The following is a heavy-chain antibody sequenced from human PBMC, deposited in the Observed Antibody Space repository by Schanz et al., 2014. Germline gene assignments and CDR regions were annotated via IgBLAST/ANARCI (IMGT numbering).Heavy chain of an antibody. V-gene: IGHV3-23*01. CDR2: IGGSGDST. CDR1: GFTFSNHA. D-gene: IGHD6-19*01. J-gene: IGHJ4*02. Sequence: EVHLLESGGGLVQPGGSLRLSCAASGFTFSNHALSWVRQAPGKGLEWVSGIGGSGDSTHYADSVKGRFIISRDNFKNTLFLQMNSLRAEDTAAYYCAKAGSGWSTAGYYYWGQGTLVAVSS. CDR3: AKAGSGWSTAGYYY.